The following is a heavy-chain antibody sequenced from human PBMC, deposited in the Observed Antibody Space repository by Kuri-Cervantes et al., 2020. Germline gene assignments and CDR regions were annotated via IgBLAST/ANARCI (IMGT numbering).Heavy chain of an antibody. D-gene: IGHD3-3*01. CDR3: AREIFGVVIDRVNWFDP. Sequence: ASVKGSCKASGGTSSSYSISWVRQAPGQGLEWMGIINPSGCSTSYAQKFQGRVTMTRDTSTSTVYMELSSLRSEDTAVDYCAREIFGVVIDRVNWFDPWGQGTLVTVSS. V-gene: IGHV1-46*01. J-gene: IGHJ5*02. CDR2: INPSGCST. CDR1: GGTSSSYS.